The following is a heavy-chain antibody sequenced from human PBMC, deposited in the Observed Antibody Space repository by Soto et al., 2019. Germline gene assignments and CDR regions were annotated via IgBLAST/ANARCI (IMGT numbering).Heavy chain of an antibody. CDR3: ARALRDGFLDY. V-gene: IGHV3-30-3*01. CDR2: ISYDGNTQ. Sequence: QVQLVESGGGVVQSGRSLRLSCEASGFIFSHYAMHWVRQAPGKGLEWVAVISYDGNTQYYADSVKGRFTISRDNSKNTLYLQMNSLTTEDTTLYYCARALRDGFLDYWGQGTLVTVSS. J-gene: IGHJ4*02. CDR1: GFIFSHYA.